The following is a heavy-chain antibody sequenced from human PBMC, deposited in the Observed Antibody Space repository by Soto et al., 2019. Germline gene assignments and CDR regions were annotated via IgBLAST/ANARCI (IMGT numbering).Heavy chain of an antibody. Sequence: SETLSLTCAVYGGTFSGYYWSWIRQPPGKGLEWIGEINHSRSTNYNPSLKSRVTISVDTSKNQFSLKLSSVTAADTAVYYCAREKTYYDFWSGYSNVFDYWGQGTLVTVSS. D-gene: IGHD3-3*01. V-gene: IGHV4-34*01. CDR1: GGTFSGYY. J-gene: IGHJ4*02. CDR2: INHSRST. CDR3: AREKTYYDFWSGYSNVFDY.